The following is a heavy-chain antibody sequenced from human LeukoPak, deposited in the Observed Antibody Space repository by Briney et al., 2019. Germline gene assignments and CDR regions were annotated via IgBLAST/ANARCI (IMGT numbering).Heavy chain of an antibody. V-gene: IGHV4-30-2*01. D-gene: IGHD2-2*01. CDR3: ARGVSPPRFVVVPYYYMDV. J-gene: IGHJ6*03. CDR1: GGSISSGGYY. CDR2: IYHSGST. Sequence: ESSQTLSLTCTVSGGSISSGGYYWSWIRQPPGKGLEWIGYIYHSGSTYYNPSLKSRVTISVDTSKNQFSLKLSSVTATDTAVYYCARGVSPPRFVVVPYYYMDVWGKGTTVTVSS.